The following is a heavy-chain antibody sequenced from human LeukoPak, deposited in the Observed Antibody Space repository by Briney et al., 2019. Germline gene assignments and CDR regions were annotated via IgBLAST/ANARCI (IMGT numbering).Heavy chain of an antibody. CDR1: GFAFSSYA. D-gene: IGHD3-22*01. Sequence: GGSLRLSCAASGFAFSSYAMSWVRRAPGRGLEWVSTISGSGGSTEYADSMKGRFAISRDNSKNTLYLLLNRLRAEDTAVYYCARGLDYYDSSGYSYFDYWGQRTLVTVSS. V-gene: IGHV3-23*01. J-gene: IGHJ4*02. CDR3: ARGLDYYDSSGYSYFDY. CDR2: ISGSGGST.